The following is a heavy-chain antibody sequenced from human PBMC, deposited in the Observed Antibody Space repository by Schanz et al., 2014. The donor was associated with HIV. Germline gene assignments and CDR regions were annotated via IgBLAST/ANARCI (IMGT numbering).Heavy chain of an antibody. D-gene: IGHD1-7*01. CDR2: IWHDGSSK. V-gene: IGHV3-30*18. Sequence: QVQLVESGGGVVQPGRSLRLSCRTSGFIFSSYGMHWVRQAPGKGLEWVAVIWHDGSSKYYADSVKGRFTISRDNSKNTLYLQMNRLRAEDTAVYYCAKDRITGTTGVPYYYYGMDVWGQGTTVTVSS. CDR1: GFIFSSYG. CDR3: AKDRITGTTGVPYYYYGMDV. J-gene: IGHJ6*02.